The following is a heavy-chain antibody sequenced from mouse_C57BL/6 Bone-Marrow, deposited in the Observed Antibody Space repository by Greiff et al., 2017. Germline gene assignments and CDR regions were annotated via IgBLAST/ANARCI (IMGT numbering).Heavy chain of an antibody. Sequence: VQLQQSGAELAKPGASVKLSCKASGYTFTSYWMHWVKQRPGQGLEWIGYSNPSSGYTKYNQKFKDKATVTADKSSSTAYMQLSSLTYEDSAVYYCLTTVVAHWGQGTLVTVSA. CDR1: GYTFTSYW. CDR2: SNPSSGYT. V-gene: IGHV1-7*01. CDR3: LTTVVAH. J-gene: IGHJ3*01. D-gene: IGHD1-1*01.